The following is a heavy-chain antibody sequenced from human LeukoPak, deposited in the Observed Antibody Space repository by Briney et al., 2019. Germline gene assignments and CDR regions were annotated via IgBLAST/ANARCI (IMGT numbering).Heavy chain of an antibody. J-gene: IGHJ4*02. CDR1: GGSFSGYY. CDR3: ARASSGWYRSDY. V-gene: IGHV4-34*01. CDR2: INHSGST. D-gene: IGHD6-19*01. Sequence: SETLSLTCAVYGGSFSGYYWSWIRQPPGKGLEWIGEINHSGSTNYNPSLKSRVTMSVDTSKNQFSLKLSSVTAADTAVYYCARASSGWYRSDYWGRGTLVTVSS.